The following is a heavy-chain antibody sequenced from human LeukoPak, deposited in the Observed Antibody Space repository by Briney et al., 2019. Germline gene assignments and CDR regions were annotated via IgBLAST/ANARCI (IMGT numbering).Heavy chain of an antibody. CDR1: GGSISSGGYY. J-gene: IGHJ3*02. CDR3: ARVRMVVTGLYAFDI. CDR2: IYYSGST. Sequence: PSETLSLTCTVSGGSISSGGYYWSWIRQHPGKGLEWIGYIYYSGSTYYNPSLKGRVTISVDTSKNQFSLKLSSVTAADTAVYYCARVRMVVTGLYAFDIWGQGTMVTVSS. D-gene: IGHD2-21*02. V-gene: IGHV4-31*03.